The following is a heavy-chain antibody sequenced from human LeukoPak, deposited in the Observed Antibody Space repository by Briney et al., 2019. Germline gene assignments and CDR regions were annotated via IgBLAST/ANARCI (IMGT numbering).Heavy chain of an antibody. CDR2: MNPNSGNT. CDR3: ARELLSSSSGAFDI. Sequence: GASVKVSCKASGYTFTSYDINWVRQATGQGLEWMGWMNPNSGNTGYAQKFQGRVTITRNTSISTAYMELSSLRSEDTAVYCCARELLSSSSGAFDIWGQGTMVTVSS. V-gene: IGHV1-8*03. CDR1: GYTFTSYD. J-gene: IGHJ3*02. D-gene: IGHD6-6*01.